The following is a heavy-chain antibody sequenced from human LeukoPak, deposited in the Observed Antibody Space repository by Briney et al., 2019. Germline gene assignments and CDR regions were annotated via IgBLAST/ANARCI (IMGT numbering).Heavy chain of an antibody. CDR2: IYTSGST. V-gene: IGHV4-4*07. CDR1: DYSISSGYY. Sequence: SETLSLTCSVSDYSISSGYYWSWIRQPAGKGLEWIGRIYTSGSTNYNPSLKSRVTMSVDTSKNQFSLKLNSVTAADTAVYYCAKSNGYGLVDIWGQGTMVTVSS. D-gene: IGHD3-10*01. J-gene: IGHJ3*02. CDR3: AKSNGYGLVDI.